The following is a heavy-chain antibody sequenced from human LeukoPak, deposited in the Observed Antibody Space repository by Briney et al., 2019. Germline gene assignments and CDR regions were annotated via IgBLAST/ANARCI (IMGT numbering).Heavy chain of an antibody. V-gene: IGHV3-21*06. J-gene: IGHJ3*01. CDR2: ISSSGKYI. CDR1: GFSFTSYS. Sequence: GRSLRLSCAASGFSFTSYSMNWVRQAPGEGLEWVSSISSSGKYIYYADSVKGRFTISRDNAKNSLNLQMNSLTAEDTAVYYCARDPEWLVRGSDAFELCGQGTMVTVSS. CDR3: ARDPEWLVRGSDAFEL. D-gene: IGHD6-19*01.